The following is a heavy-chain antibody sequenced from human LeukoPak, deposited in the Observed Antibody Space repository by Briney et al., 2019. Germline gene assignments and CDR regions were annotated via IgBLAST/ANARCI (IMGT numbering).Heavy chain of an antibody. D-gene: IGHD2-2*01. CDR1: GGSISSYY. CDR2: IYYSGST. J-gene: IGHJ4*02. V-gene: IGHV4-59*01. CDR3: ARAPGGVPAAHFDY. Sequence: SETLSPTCTVSGGSISSYYWSWIRQPPGKGLEWIGYIYYSGSTNYNPSLKSRVTISVDTSKNQFSLKLSSVTAADTAVYYCARAPGGVPAAHFDYWGQGTLVTVSS.